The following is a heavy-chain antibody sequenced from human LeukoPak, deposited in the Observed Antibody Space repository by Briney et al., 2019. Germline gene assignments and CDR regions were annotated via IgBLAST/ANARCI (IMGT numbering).Heavy chain of an antibody. Sequence: ASVKVSCKASGGTFSSYAISWVRQAPGQGLEWMGGIIPIFGTANYAQKFQGRVTITTDESTSTAYMELSSLRSEDTAVYYCARDLRLAHAFDIWGQGTMVIVSS. CDR3: ARDLRLAHAFDI. V-gene: IGHV1-69*05. J-gene: IGHJ3*02. D-gene: IGHD6-19*01. CDR2: IIPIFGTA. CDR1: GGTFSSYA.